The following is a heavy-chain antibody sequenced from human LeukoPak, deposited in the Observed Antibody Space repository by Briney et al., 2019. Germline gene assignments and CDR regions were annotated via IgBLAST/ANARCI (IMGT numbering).Heavy chain of an antibody. V-gene: IGHV3-13*01. CDR2: IGTAGDT. CDR1: GFTFSSYE. CDR3: ATSHTTSGAFDI. J-gene: IGHJ3*02. Sequence: GGSLRLSCAASGFTFSSYEMHWVRHATGKGLEGVSAIGTAGDTYYPGSVKGRFTISRENAKNSLYLQMNSLRAGDTAVYYCATSHTTSGAFDIWGQGTMVTVSS. D-gene: IGHD3-16*01.